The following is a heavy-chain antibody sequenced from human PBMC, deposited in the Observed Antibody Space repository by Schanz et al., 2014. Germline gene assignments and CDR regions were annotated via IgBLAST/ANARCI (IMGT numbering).Heavy chain of an antibody. D-gene: IGHD3-10*01. CDR1: GYSITSGYY. CDR3: ARVVLGGDAFDI. Sequence: QVQLQESGPGLVKASETLSLTCTVFGYSITSGYYWAWIRQPPGKGLEWIGRIYNSGKTNYNPSLESRVSMSVDTSKKQLSLKLRSVSAADTAVYYCARVVLGGDAFDIWGQGTMVTVSS. V-gene: IGHV4-38-2*02. CDR2: IYNSGKT. J-gene: IGHJ3*02.